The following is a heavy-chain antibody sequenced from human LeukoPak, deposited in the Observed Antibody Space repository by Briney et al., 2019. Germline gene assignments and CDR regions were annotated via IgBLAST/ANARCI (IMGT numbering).Heavy chain of an antibody. CDR3: AKDLPGYYGSGSYYRVLDY. CDR1: GFAFSSYG. CDR2: ISSYDGRNK. D-gene: IGHD3-10*01. V-gene: IGHV3-30*18. J-gene: IGHJ4*02. Sequence: PGESLTLSCAASGFAFSSYGMHWVRQAPGKGLEWVAFISSYDGRNKYYADSVKGRFTISRDNSKDTLYLQMNSLRAEDTAVYYCAKDLPGYYGSGSYYRVLDYWGQGTLVTVSS.